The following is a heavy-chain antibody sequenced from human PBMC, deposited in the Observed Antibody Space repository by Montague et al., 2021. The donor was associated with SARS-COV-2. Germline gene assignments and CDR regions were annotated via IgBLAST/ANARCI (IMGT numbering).Heavy chain of an antibody. Sequence: SLRLSCAASGFTFSSYWMSWVRQAPGKGLEWVANIKQDGSEKYYLDSVKGRFTISRGNAKNSLYLQMNSLRAEDTAVYYCARDFQSDSSGYYYYGMDVWGKGTAVTVS. CDR2: IKQDGSEK. V-gene: IGHV3-7*01. CDR1: GFTFSSYW. J-gene: IGHJ6*04. D-gene: IGHD3-22*01. CDR3: ARDFQSDSSGYYYYGMDV.